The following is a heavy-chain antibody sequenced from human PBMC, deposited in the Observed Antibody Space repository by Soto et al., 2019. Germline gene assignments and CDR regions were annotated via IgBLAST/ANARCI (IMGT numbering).Heavy chain of an antibody. J-gene: IGHJ6*02. Sequence: SVKVSCKASGGTFSSYAISWVRQAPGQGLEWMGGIIPIFGTANYAQKFQGRVTITADESTSTAYMELSSLRSEDTAVYYCARGGDTAMAGPILSYYYYGMDVWGQGTTVTVSS. CDR2: IIPIFGTA. CDR3: ARGGDTAMAGPILSYYYYGMDV. D-gene: IGHD5-18*01. V-gene: IGHV1-69*13. CDR1: GGTFSSYA.